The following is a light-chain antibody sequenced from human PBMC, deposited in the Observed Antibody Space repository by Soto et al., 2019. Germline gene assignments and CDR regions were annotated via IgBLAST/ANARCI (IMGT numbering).Light chain of an antibody. J-gene: IGLJ2*01. CDR3: ATWDDSLNGPV. CDR1: SPNIGSNA. V-gene: IGLV1-44*01. CDR2: SND. Sequence: QSVLTQPPSVSGAPGETVTISCSGSSPNIGSNAVNWYQQVPATAPKLLIYSNDQRPSGVPDRFSASKSGTSAFLAISGLQSEDEADYSCATWDDSLNGPVFGGGTKLTVL.